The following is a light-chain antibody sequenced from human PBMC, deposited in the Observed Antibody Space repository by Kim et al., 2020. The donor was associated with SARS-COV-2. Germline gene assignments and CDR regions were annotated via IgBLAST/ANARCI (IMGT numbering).Light chain of an antibody. CDR3: LLYYGNAWV. CDR1: TGAVASGLD. V-gene: IGLV7-43*01. CDR2: SAN. J-gene: IGLJ3*02. Sequence: PGRQVTLPRASNTGAVASGLDPNWIQQKRGHPPRPLMYSANKRKPWTPTRFSGFHLGDRAALTLSGVQPEDEADYYCLLYYGNAWVFGGGTQLTVL.